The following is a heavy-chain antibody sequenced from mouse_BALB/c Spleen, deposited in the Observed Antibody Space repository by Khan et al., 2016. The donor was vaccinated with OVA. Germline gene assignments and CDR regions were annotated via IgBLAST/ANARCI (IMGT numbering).Heavy chain of an antibody. Sequence: VKLMESGPGLVAPSQSLSITCTVSGFSLTSYGVNWVRQPPGEGLEWLGVIWGDGSTNYHSTLKSRLIISKDSSKRQVFLTLNSLQTGDTATYYCAKFTPDYYSMDYWGQGTSVTVST. J-gene: IGHJ4*01. CDR1: GFSLTSYG. CDR3: AKFTPDYYSMDY. D-gene: IGHD1-1*01. V-gene: IGHV2-3*01. CDR2: IWGDGST.